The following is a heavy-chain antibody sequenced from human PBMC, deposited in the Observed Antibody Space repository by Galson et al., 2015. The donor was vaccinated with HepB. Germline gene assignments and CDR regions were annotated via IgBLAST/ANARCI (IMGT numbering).Heavy chain of an antibody. D-gene: IGHD7-27*01. Sequence: SVKVSCKASGSTFTGYYMHWVRQAPGQGLEWMGWINPNSGGTNYAQKFQGRVTMTRDTSISTAYMELSRLRSDDTAVYYCARFDDWGSGSFDIWGQGTMVTVSS. V-gene: IGHV1-2*02. J-gene: IGHJ3*02. CDR2: INPNSGGT. CDR3: ARFDDWGSGSFDI. CDR1: GSTFTGYY.